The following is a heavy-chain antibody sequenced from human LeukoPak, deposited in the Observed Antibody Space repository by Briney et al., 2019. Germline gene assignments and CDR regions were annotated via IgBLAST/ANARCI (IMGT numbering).Heavy chain of an antibody. J-gene: IGHJ4*02. CDR3: AKAEGYDILTGLDY. V-gene: IGHV3-23*01. CDR1: GFTFSSYA. Sequence: GGSLRLSCAASGFTFSSYAMSWVRQAPGKGLEWVSTISISVGNTYYADSVKGRFTISRDNSKNTLYLQMNSLRTEDTAVYYCAKAEGYDILTGLDYWGQGTLVTVSS. CDR2: ISISVGNT. D-gene: IGHD3-9*01.